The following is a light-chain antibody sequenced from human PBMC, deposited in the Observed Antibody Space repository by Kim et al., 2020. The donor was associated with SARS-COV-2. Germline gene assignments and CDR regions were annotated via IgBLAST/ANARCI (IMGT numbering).Light chain of an antibody. Sequence: YASVRDRVTITCRASQSINSWLAWYQQKPGKAPKLLIYKASYLESGVPSRFSGTESGTEFTLTISSLQPDDFATYYCHQYKSYPYTFGQGTKLEI. V-gene: IGKV1-5*03. CDR2: KAS. J-gene: IGKJ2*01. CDR3: HQYKSYPYT. CDR1: QSINSW.